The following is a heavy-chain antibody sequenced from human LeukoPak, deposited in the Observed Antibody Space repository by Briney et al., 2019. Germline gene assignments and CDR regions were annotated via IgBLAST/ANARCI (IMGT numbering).Heavy chain of an antibody. Sequence: PGRSLRLPCAASGFTFSSYGMHWVRQAPGKGLEWVAVIWYDGSNKYYADSVKGRFTISRDKSKNTLYLQMNRLRAEDTAVYYCARDRGPDTARNFDYWGQGTLVTVSS. CDR1: GFTFSSYG. CDR2: IWYDGSNK. D-gene: IGHD5-18*01. CDR3: ARDRGPDTARNFDY. V-gene: IGHV3-33*01. J-gene: IGHJ4*02.